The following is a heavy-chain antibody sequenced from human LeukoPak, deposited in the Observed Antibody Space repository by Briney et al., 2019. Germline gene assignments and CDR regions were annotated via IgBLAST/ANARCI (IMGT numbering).Heavy chain of an antibody. CDR2: IYYSGST. Sequence: SETLSLTCTVSGGSISSYYWSWIRQPPGEGLEWIGYIYYSGSTNYNPSLKSRVTISVDTSKNQFSLKLSSVTAADTAVYYCARNFGSYYDCWGQGTLVTVSS. J-gene: IGHJ4*02. CDR1: GGSISSYY. CDR3: ARNFGSYYDC. D-gene: IGHD1-26*01. V-gene: IGHV4-59*01.